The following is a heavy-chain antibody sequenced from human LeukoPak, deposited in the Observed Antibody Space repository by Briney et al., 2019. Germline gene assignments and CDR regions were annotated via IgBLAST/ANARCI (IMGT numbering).Heavy chain of an antibody. J-gene: IGHJ4*02. CDR3: AREGRGVPGAIAAVKGFDY. D-gene: IGHD6-13*01. V-gene: IGHV1-46*01. CDR2: INPSGGST. CDR1: GYTFTSYY. Sequence: ASVKVSCKASGYTFTSYYMHWVRQAPRQGLEWMGIINPSGGSTSYAQKFQGRVTMTRDMSTSTVYMELSSLRSEDTAIYYCAREGRGVPGAIAAVKGFDYWGQGTLVTVSS.